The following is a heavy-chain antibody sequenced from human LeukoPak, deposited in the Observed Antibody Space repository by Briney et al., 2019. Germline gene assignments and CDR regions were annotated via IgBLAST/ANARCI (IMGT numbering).Heavy chain of an antibody. CDR3: ASSSLTGTTRYYFDY. CDR1: GGSISSGSYY. V-gene: IGHV4-61*02. J-gene: IGHJ4*02. CDR2: IYTSGST. Sequence: SQTLSLTCTVSGGSISSGSYYWSWIRQPAGKGLEWIGRIYTSGSTNYNPSLKGRVTISVDTSKNQFSLKLSSVTAADTAVYYCASSSLTGTTRYYFDYWGQGTLVTVSS. D-gene: IGHD1-7*01.